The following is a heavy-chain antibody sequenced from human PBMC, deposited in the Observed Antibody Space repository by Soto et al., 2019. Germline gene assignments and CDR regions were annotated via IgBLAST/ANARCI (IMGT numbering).Heavy chain of an antibody. CDR2: ISWNSGSI. D-gene: IGHD3-3*01. V-gene: IGHV3-9*01. J-gene: IGHJ4*02. CDR1: GFTFDDYA. Sequence: EVQLVESGGGLVQPGRSLRLSCAASGFTFDDYAMHWVRQAPGKGLEWVSGISWNSGSIGYADSVKGRFTISRDNAKNSLYLQMHSLRAGDTASYYCAKGYDFWSGTIDYWGQGTLVTVSS. CDR3: AKGYDFWSGTIDY.